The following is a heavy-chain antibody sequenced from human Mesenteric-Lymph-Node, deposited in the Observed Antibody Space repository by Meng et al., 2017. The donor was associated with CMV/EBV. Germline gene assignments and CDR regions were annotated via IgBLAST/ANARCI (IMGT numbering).Heavy chain of an antibody. CDR3: AREPFRSGPVDY. V-gene: IGHV1-46*01. J-gene: IGHJ4*02. CDR1: GDTFTSYY. D-gene: IGHD3-3*01. CDR2: INPSGGST. Sequence: SCKASGDTFTSYYMHWVRQAPGQGLEWMGIINPSGGSTSYAQKFQGRVTMTRDTSTSTVYMELSSLRSEDTAVYYCAREPFRSGPVDYWGQGTLVTVSS.